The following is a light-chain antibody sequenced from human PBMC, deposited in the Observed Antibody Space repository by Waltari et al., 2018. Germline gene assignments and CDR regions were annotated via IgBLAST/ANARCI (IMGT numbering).Light chain of an antibody. CDR2: FSS. CDR3: MQGRQTPLA. V-gene: IGKV2-28*01. J-gene: IGKJ4*01. CDR1: QSLLHSNGYNY. Sequence: DIVMTQSPLSLPVTPGEPASISCRSSQSLLHSNGYNYLDWYLQKTGQSPQVLFYFSSSRASGVPDRFSGSGSGTDFTLNISRVEAEDVGVYYCMQGRQTPLAFGGGTKVEIK.